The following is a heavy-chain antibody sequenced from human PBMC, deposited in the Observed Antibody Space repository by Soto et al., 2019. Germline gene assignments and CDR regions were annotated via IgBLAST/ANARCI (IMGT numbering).Heavy chain of an antibody. V-gene: IGHV1-58*02. CDR3: AAARESYFHTYYDFWSGYPGWYYYMDV. D-gene: IGHD3-3*01. CDR1: GFTFTSSA. Sequence: SVKVSCKASGFTFTSSAMQWVRQARGQRLEWIGWIVVGSGNTNYAQKFQERVTITRDMSTSTAYMELSSLRSEDTAVYYCAAARESYFHTYYDFWSGYPGWYYYMDVWGKGTTVTVSS. J-gene: IGHJ6*03. CDR2: IVVGSGNT.